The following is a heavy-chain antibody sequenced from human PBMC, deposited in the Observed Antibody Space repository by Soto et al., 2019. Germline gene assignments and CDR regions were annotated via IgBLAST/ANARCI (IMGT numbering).Heavy chain of an antibody. Sequence: GGSLSLSYAASGFTFSTYSMNWIRQAPGKGLEWVSSISSVSCYIFYADSVKGRFTIPRDNDKNSMYLQMNSLRADETAVYFCARVGIAVSGTQFDSWGQGTLVPVSS. CDR3: ARVGIAVSGTQFDS. D-gene: IGHD6-19*01. J-gene: IGHJ4*02. CDR1: GFTFSTYS. V-gene: IGHV3-21*01. CDR2: ISSVSCYI.